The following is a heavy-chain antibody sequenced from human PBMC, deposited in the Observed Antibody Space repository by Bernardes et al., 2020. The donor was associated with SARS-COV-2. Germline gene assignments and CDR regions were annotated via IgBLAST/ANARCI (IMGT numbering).Heavy chain of an antibody. V-gene: IGHV1-8*01. J-gene: IGHJ6*02. CDR2: MNPNSGNT. Sequence: ASVKVSCKASGYTFTSYDINWVRQATGQGLEWMGWMNPNSGNTGYAQKFQGRVTMTRNTSISTAYMELSSLRSEDTAVYYCARVLKPVGARYYGMDVWGQGTTVTVSS. D-gene: IGHD3-16*01. CDR1: GYTFTSYD. CDR3: ARVLKPVGARYYGMDV.